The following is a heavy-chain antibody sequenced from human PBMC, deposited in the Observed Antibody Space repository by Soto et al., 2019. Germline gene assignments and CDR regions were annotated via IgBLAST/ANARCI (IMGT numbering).Heavy chain of an antibody. CDR2: IIPIFGTA. CDR3: ARDLIPRRLELPKTQNYYYYYGMDV. CDR1: GGTFSSYA. D-gene: IGHD1-7*01. J-gene: IGHJ6*02. Sequence: QVQPVQSGAEVKKPGSSVKVSCKASGGTFSSYAISWVRQAPGQGLEWMGGIIPIFGTANYAQKFQGRVTITADESTSTAYMELSSLRSEDTAVYYCARDLIPRRLELPKTQNYYYYYGMDVWGQGTTVTVSS. V-gene: IGHV1-69*01.